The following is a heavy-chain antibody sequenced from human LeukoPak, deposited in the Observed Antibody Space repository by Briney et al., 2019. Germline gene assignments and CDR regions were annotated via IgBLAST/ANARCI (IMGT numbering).Heavy chain of an antibody. J-gene: IGHJ4*02. D-gene: IGHD6-6*01. CDR2: INPNSGGT. V-gene: IGHV1-2*06. Sequence: ASVKVSCKASGYTFTGYYMHWVRQAPGQGLEWMGRINPNSGGTNYAQKFQGRVTMTRDTSISTAYMELSGLRSDDTAVYYCARERWSSTSASTGYWGQGTLVTVSS. CDR1: GYTFTGYY. CDR3: ARERWSSTSASTGY.